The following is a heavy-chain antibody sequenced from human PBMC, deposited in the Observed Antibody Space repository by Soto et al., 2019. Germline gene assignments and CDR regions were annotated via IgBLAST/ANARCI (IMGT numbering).Heavy chain of an antibody. Sequence: ASVKVSCKVSGYTLTELSMHWVRQAPGKGLEWMGGFDPEDGETIYAQKFQGRVTMTEDTSTDTAYMELSSLRSEDTAVYYCAKPGTYCSSTSCLYFDYWGQGTLVTVSS. CDR2: FDPEDGET. CDR1: GYTLTELS. CDR3: AKPGTYCSSTSCLYFDY. J-gene: IGHJ4*02. V-gene: IGHV1-24*01. D-gene: IGHD2-2*01.